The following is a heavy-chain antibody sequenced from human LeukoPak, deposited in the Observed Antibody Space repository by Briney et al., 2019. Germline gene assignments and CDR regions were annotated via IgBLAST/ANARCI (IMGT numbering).Heavy chain of an antibody. CDR3: ARVYDSSGYSYYYYYYGMDV. CDR2: ISSSSSYI. Sequence: GGSLRLSCAASGFTFSSYSMNWVRQAPGKGLEWVSSISSSSSYIYYADSVKGRFTISRDNAKNSLYLQMNSLRAEDTAVYYCARVYDSSGYSYYYYYYGMDVWGQGTTVTVSS. V-gene: IGHV3-21*01. CDR1: GFTFSSYS. J-gene: IGHJ6*02. D-gene: IGHD3-22*01.